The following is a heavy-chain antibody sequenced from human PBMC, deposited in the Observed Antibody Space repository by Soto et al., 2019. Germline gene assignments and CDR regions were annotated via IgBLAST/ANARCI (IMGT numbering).Heavy chain of an antibody. CDR1: GFTFSSHS. Sequence: GGSLRLSCAVSGFTFSSHSMNWVRQAPGKGLEWVSSITTSSESKYYTDSVKGRFTLSRDNSKNTLYLQMNSLRAEDTAVYYCAKPKGVPAARDDYYYYGMDVWGQGTTVTVSS. CDR3: AKPKGVPAARDDYYYYGMDV. D-gene: IGHD2-2*01. V-gene: IGHV3-21*04. CDR2: ITTSSESK. J-gene: IGHJ6*02.